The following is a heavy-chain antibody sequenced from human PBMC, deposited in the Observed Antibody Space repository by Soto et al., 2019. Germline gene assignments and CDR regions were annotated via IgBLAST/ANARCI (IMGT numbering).Heavy chain of an antibody. Sequence: QVQLQESGPGLVKPSETLSLTCTVSGGSISSYYWSWIRQPPGKGLEWIGYIYYSGSTNYNPSLKSRVTISVDTSKNQFSLKVSSVTAADTAVYYCARLEGSGSYYHRHFDYWGQGTLVTVSS. CDR3: ARLEGSGSYYHRHFDY. J-gene: IGHJ4*02. CDR1: GGSISSYY. D-gene: IGHD3-10*01. V-gene: IGHV4-59*08. CDR2: IYYSGST.